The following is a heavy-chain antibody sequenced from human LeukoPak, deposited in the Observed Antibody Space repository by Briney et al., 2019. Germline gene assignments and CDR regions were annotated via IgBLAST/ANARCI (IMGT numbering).Heavy chain of an antibody. D-gene: IGHD3-3*01. CDR2: IYYSGST. CDR3: ARGYYDFWSGYYKGVFDY. V-gene: IGHV4-39*01. Sequence: PSETLSLTCTVSGGSISSSSYYWGWIRQPPGKGLEWIGSIYYSGSTYYNPSLKSRVTISVDTSKNQFSLKLSSVTAADTAVYYCARGYYDFWSGYYKGVFDYWGQGTLVTVSS. J-gene: IGHJ4*02. CDR1: GGSISSSSYY.